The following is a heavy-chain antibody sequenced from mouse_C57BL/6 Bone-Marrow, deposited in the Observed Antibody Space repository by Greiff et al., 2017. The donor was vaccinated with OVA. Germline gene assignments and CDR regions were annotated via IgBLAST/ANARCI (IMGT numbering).Heavy chain of an antibody. V-gene: IGHV1-81*01. CDR1: GYTFTSYG. D-gene: IGHD2-1*01. J-gene: IGHJ4*01. CDR2: IYPRSGNT. Sequence: QVHVKQSGAELARPGASVKLSCKASGYTFTSYGISWVKQRTGQGLEWIGEIYPRSGNTYYNEKFKGNATLTADKSSSTAYMELRSLTSENSAVYFCARAKIYCNGKDYWGQGTSVTVSA. CDR3: ARAKIYCNGKDY.